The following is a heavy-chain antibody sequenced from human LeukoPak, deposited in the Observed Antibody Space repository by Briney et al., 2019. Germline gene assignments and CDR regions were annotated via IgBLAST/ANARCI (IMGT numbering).Heavy chain of an antibody. CDR2: ILSGGAT. CDR3: VRCGYSSGWYRN. V-gene: IGHV3-53*01. CDR1: DFSVNTNY. J-gene: IGHJ4*02. D-gene: IGHD6-19*01. Sequence: PGGSLRLSCAASDFSVNTNYMNWVRQAPGKGLEWVSVILSGGATYYADSVKGRFTISRDNSKNTLNLQMNSLTVDDTAVYYCVRCGYSSGWYRNWGQGTLVTVSS.